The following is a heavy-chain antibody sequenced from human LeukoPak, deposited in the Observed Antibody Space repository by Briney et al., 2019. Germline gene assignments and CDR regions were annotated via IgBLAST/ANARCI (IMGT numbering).Heavy chain of an antibody. J-gene: IGHJ4*02. D-gene: IGHD3-10*01. CDR3: ARDHVLLWFGELGTPTLKKDY. CDR2: INPNSGGT. CDR1: GYTFTGYY. Sequence: GASVKVSCKASGYTFTGYYMHWVRQAPGQGLEWMGWINPNSGGTKYAQKFQGRVTMTRDTSISTVYMELSRLRSDDTAVYYCARDHVLLWFGELGTPTLKKDYWGQGTLVTVSS. V-gene: IGHV1-2*02.